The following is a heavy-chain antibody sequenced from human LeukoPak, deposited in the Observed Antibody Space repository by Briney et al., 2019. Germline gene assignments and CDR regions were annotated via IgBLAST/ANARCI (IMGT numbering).Heavy chain of an antibody. CDR1: GIIFSNYA. CDR3: ARGRQGAKTRYFDL. V-gene: IGHV3-64*01. Sequence: GGSLRLSCAASGIIFSNYAMHWVRQGPGKGLKCISTISSDGGSTYYANSVKGRFTISRDNSKNTLYLQMGSLRAEDMAVYYCARGRQGAKTRYFDLWGRGTRVTVSS. CDR2: ISSDGGST. J-gene: IGHJ2*01. D-gene: IGHD1-26*01.